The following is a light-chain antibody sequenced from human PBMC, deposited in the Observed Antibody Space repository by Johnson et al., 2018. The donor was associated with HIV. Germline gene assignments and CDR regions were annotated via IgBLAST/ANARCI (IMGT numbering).Light chain of an antibody. J-gene: IGLJ1*01. Sequence: QSVSTQPPSVSAAPGQRVTISCSGSSSNIGNNYVSWYQQLPGTAPKLLIYETNKRPSEIPDRFSGSKSGTSATLGITRLQTEDEAEYYCGTWDSSLSAYVFGTGTKVTVL. CDR2: ETN. V-gene: IGLV1-51*01. CDR3: GTWDSSLSAYV. CDR1: SSNIGNNY.